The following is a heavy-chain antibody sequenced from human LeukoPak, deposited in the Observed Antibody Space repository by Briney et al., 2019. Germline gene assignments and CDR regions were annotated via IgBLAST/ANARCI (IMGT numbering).Heavy chain of an antibody. J-gene: IGHJ4*02. D-gene: IGHD3/OR15-3a*01. CDR3: ARDDLIN. CDR1: GFIFSTNY. CDR2: LYSGGYA. Sequence: GGSLRLSCAASGFIFSTNYMSWVRQAPGKGLEWVSVLYSGGYANYAASVKGRFTISRDNSKNTLYLQMNSLRAEDTAVYYCARDDLINWGQGTLVTVSS. V-gene: IGHV3-66*01.